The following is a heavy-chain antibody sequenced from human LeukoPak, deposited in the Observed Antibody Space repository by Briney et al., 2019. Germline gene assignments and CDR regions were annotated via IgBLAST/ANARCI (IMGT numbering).Heavy chain of an antibody. V-gene: IGHV4-59*01. Sequence: PSETLSLTCTVSGGSFSAYYWNWIRQPPGKGLEWIGYVYYSGRTNYNPSLKSRVTISIDTSKNQFSLRLRSVTAADTAVYYCANLDMATISLDYWGQGTLVTVFS. J-gene: IGHJ4*02. D-gene: IGHD5-24*01. CDR2: VYYSGRT. CDR3: ANLDMATISLDY. CDR1: GGSFSAYY.